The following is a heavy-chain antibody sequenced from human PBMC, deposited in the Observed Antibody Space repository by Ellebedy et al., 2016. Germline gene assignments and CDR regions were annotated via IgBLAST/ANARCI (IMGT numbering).Heavy chain of an antibody. CDR3: ARDVSLYSSSPSFDS. D-gene: IGHD3-22*01. CDR2: VFYGGST. Sequence: SETLSLXXSVSDGSVDTYYWTWIRQPPGKGLEWIGYVFYGGSTKYNPSLRSRVTISLDTSKKQFSLKLTSVAAADTAVYYCARDVSLYSSSPSFDSWGQGTLVTVSS. V-gene: IGHV4-59*02. J-gene: IGHJ4*02. CDR1: DGSVDTYY.